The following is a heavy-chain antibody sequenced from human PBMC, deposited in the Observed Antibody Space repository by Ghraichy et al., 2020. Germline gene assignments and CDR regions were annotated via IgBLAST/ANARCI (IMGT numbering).Heavy chain of an antibody. D-gene: IGHD3-3*01. CDR2: ISGGADTT. V-gene: IGHV3-23*01. Sequence: GGSLRLSCAVSGFTFSSSVMNWVRQAPWKGMEWVSSISGGADTTYYADSVRDRFTISRDNSKNTLFLQLSSLRAEDTATYYCAIFDDDFWRGLHLASVVDSWGQGTQVTVSS. J-gene: IGHJ5*01. CDR1: GFTFSSSV. CDR3: AIFDDDFWRGLHLASVVDS.